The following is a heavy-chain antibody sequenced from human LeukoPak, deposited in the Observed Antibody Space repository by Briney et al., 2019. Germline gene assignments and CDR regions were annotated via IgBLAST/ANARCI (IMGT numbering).Heavy chain of an antibody. CDR1: GYTFTSYG. D-gene: IGHD3/OR15-3a*01. V-gene: IGHV1-18*01. CDR3: AGGRFLDWLLFPGAFDI. J-gene: IGHJ3*02. CDR2: ISTYNGNT. Sequence: ASVTVSCKASGYTFTSYGISWVRQAPGQGLEWMGWISTYNGNTNYAQKLQGRVTMTTDTSTSTAYMELRSLRSDDTAVYYCAGGRFLDWLLFPGAFDIWGQGTMVTVSS.